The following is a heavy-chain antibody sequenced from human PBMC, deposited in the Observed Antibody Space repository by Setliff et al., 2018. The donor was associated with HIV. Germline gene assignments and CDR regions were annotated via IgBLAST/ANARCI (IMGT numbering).Heavy chain of an antibody. CDR2: IRSSGDT. CDR1: GASISSHNYC. V-gene: IGHV4-39*01. D-gene: IGHD5-18*01. Sequence: PSETLSLTCTVSGASISSHNYCWGWIRQSPGKGLEWIASIRSSGDTYYNPSLQSRVIISVDTSNNQISLKLSSVTAADTAVYYCARALPGGYSYDNAFDIWGQGTMVTVSS. CDR3: ARALPGGYSYDNAFDI. J-gene: IGHJ3*02.